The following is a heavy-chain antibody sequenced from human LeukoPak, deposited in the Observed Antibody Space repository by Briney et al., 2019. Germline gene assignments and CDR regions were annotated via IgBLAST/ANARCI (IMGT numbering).Heavy chain of an antibody. V-gene: IGHV3-30*18. CDR1: GFTFSSYG. Sequence: HPGGSLRLSCAASGFTFSSYGMHWVRQAPGKGLEWVAVISYDGSNKYYADSVKGRFTISRDNSKNTLYLQMNSLRAEDTAVYYCANHGDYVLWGQGTMVTVSS. J-gene: IGHJ3*01. CDR2: ISYDGSNK. D-gene: IGHD3-16*01. CDR3: ANHGDYVL.